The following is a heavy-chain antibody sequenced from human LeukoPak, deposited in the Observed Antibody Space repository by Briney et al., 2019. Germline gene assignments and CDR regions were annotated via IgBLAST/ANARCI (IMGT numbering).Heavy chain of an antibody. J-gene: IGHJ4*02. CDR2: IRTRINRYAT. V-gene: IGHV3-73*01. Sequence: GGSLKLSCAASGFTFSVSAIHWVRQASGKGLEWVGRIRTRINRYATAYAAAVKGRFTVSRDDSKNTAYLQMNSLKTEDTAVYYCTRLDYGSDYWGQGTQVIVSS. D-gene: IGHD3-10*01. CDR3: TRLDYGSDY. CDR1: GFTFSVSA.